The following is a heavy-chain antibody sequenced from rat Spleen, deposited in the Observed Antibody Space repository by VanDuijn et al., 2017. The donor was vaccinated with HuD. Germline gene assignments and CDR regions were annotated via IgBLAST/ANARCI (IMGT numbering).Heavy chain of an antibody. D-gene: IGHD3-1*01. CDR1: EFTFSDYY. J-gene: IGHJ2*01. Sequence: EVQLVESDGGLVQPGRSLKLSCAASEFTFSDYYMAWVRQAPTKGLEWVATISYDGSSTYYRDSVKGRFTISRDNAKSTLYLQMDSLRSEDTATYYCATPLPHWGLGVLVTVSS. V-gene: IGHV5-29*01. CDR3: ATPLPH. CDR2: ISYDGSST.